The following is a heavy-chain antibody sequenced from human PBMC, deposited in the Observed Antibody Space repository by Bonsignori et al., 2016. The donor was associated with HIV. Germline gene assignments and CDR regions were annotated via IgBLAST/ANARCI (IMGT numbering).Heavy chain of an antibody. D-gene: IGHD2-2*01. V-gene: IGHV5-51*01. CDR2: IYPGDSDT. J-gene: IGHJ4*02. CDR3: ARLSPNDIVVVPAALDY. Sequence: VRQMPGKGLEWMGIIYPGDSDTRYSPSFQGQVTISADKSISTAYLQWSSLKASDTAMYYCARLSPNDIVVVPAALDYWGQGTLVTVSS.